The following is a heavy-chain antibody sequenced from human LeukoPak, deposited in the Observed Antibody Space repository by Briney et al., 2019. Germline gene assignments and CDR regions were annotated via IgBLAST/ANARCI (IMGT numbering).Heavy chain of an antibody. CDR3: ARDYGYYDFWSGSRAFDI. J-gene: IGHJ3*02. D-gene: IGHD3-3*01. V-gene: IGHV1-2*02. CDR1: GGTFSSYA. CDR2: INPNSGGT. Sequence: ASVKVSCKASGGTFSSYAISWVRQAPGQGLEWMGWINPNSGGTNYAQKFQGRVTMTRDTSISTAYMELSRLRSDDTAVYYCARDYGYYDFWSGSRAFDIWGQGTMVTVSS.